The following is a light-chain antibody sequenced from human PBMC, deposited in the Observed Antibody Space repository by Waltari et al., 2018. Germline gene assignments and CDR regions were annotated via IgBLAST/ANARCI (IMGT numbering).Light chain of an antibody. CDR3: QQYYSYPPAWT. CDR1: KGISRY. V-gene: IGKV1-8*01. J-gene: IGKJ1*01. Sequence: AIRMTQSPSSFSASTGDRVTITCRASKGISRYLAWYQQKPGKAPKLLIYAASTLQSGVPSRFSGSGSGTDFTLTISCLQSEDFATYYCQQYYSYPPAWTFGQGTKVEIK. CDR2: AAS.